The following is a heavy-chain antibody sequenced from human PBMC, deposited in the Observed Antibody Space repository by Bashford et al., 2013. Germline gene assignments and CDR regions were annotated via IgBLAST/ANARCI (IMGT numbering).Heavy chain of an antibody. CDR1: GGSFSGYY. CDR2: INHSGST. V-gene: IGHV4-34*01. D-gene: IGHD3-10*01. J-gene: IGHJ4*02. Sequence: LLYSSETLSLTCAVYGGSFSGYYWSWIRQPPGKGLEWIGEINHSGSTNYNPSLKSRVTISVDTSKNQFSLKLSSVTAEDTAVYYCARDPSMVRGVIIEGEAYWGQGTLVTVSS. CDR3: ARDPSMVRGVIIEGEAY.